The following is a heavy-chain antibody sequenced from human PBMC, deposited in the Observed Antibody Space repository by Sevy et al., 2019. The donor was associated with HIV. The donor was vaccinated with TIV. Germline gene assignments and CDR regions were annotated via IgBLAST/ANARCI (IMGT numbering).Heavy chain of an antibody. V-gene: IGHV3-23*01. Sequence: GGSLRLSCEASGFTFNSHAMTWVRQAPGKGLEWVSAISGSGDSKYYAGSVKGRVPNSRVNAKNIMYLQMTSLGADDTAVYYCAKSSLPYGDYRFDFWGQGTVVTVSS. D-gene: IGHD4-17*01. CDR1: GFTFNSHA. J-gene: IGHJ4*02. CDR3: AKSSLPYGDYRFDF. CDR2: ISGSGDSK.